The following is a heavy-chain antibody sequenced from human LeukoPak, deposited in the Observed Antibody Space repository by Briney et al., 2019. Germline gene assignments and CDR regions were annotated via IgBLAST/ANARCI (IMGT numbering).Heavy chain of an antibody. CDR1: GFSFSSYG. D-gene: IGHD3-22*01. Sequence: PGGSLRLSCAASGFSFSSYGMHWVRQAPGKGLEWVAVIWYGGTNDYYADSVKGRFTISRDNSRNTLYLQMNSLRTEDTAVYSCARAAFDSIGYYLFDYWGQGTPVTVSS. V-gene: IGHV3-33*01. CDR3: ARAAFDSIGYYLFDY. J-gene: IGHJ4*02. CDR2: IWYGGTND.